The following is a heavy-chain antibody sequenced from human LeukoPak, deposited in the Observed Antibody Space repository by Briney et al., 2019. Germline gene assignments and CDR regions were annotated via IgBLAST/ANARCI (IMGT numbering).Heavy chain of an antibody. CDR2: INHSGST. V-gene: IGHV4-34*01. Sequence: SEPLSLTCAVYGGSLSGYYWSWIRQPPGKGLEWIGEINHSGSTNYNPSLKSRVTISVDTSKNQFSLKLSSVTAADTAVYYCARGPQYYFDYWGQGTLVTVSS. CDR3: ARGPQYYFDY. CDR1: GGSLSGYY. J-gene: IGHJ4*02.